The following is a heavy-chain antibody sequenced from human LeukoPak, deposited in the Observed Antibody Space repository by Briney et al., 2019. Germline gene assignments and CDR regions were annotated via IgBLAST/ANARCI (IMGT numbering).Heavy chain of an antibody. D-gene: IGHD2-2*01. J-gene: IGHJ4*02. V-gene: IGHV4-39*07. CDR2: IYYSGST. CDR3: ASELVVPAALADY. Sequence: SETLSLTCTVSGGSISSSSYYWGWIRQPPGKGLEWIGSIYYSGSTYYNPSLKSRVTISVDTSKNQFSLKLSSVTAADTAVYYCASELVVPAALADYWGQGTLVTVSS. CDR1: GGSISSSSYY.